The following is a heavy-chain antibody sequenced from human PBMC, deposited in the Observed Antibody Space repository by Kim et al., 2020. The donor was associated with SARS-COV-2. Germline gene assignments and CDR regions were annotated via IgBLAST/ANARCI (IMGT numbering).Heavy chain of an antibody. V-gene: IGHV4-39*01. D-gene: IGHD4-17*01. CDR2: IYYSGST. CDR3: ASRGITTVTTDYYYGMDV. J-gene: IGHJ6*04. Sequence: SETLSLTCTVSGGSISSSSYYWGWIRQPPGKGLEWIVSIYYSGSTYYNPSLKSRVTISVDTSKNQFSLKLSSVTAADTAVYYCASRGITTVTTDYYYGMDVWGKGTTVTVSS. CDR1: GGSISSSSYY.